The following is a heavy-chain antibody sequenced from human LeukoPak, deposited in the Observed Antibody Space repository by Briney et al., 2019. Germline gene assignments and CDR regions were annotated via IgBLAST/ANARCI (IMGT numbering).Heavy chain of an antibody. J-gene: IGHJ4*02. V-gene: IGHV4-61*01. CDR1: GGSVSSGSYY. CDR2: IYYSGST. Sequence: SETLSLTCTVSGGSVSSGSYYWSWIRQPPGKGLEWIGYIYYSGSTNYNPSLKSRVTISVDTSKNQFSLKLSSVTAADTAVYYCAIDVKSGNGYGQGYWGQGTLVTVSS. D-gene: IGHD5-18*01. CDR3: AIDVKSGNGYGQGY.